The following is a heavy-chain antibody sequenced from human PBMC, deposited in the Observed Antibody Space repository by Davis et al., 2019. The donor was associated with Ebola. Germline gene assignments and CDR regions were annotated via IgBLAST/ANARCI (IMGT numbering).Heavy chain of an antibody. J-gene: IGHJ6*04. D-gene: IGHD5-24*01. Sequence: GESLKISCAASGFTFSSYAMHWVRQAPGKGLEWVAVISYDGSNKYYADSVKGRFTISRDNSKNTLYLQMNSLRAEDTAVYYCARRSLDGYTHYYYGMDVWGKGTTVTVSS. CDR1: GFTFSSYA. CDR2: ISYDGSNK. CDR3: ARRSLDGYTHYYYGMDV. V-gene: IGHV3-30-3*01.